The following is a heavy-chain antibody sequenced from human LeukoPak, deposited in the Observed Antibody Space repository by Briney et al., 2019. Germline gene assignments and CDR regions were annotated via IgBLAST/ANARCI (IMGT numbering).Heavy chain of an antibody. CDR1: GFTFSTYG. CDR3: ARESCTTSCYGFDY. J-gene: IGHJ4*02. D-gene: IGHD2-2*01. V-gene: IGHV3-33*01. CDR2: ISCDESNK. Sequence: PGGSLRLSCAASGFTFSTYGMHWVRQAPGKGLEWVAVISCDESNKYYGDSVKGRFTISRDNSKNTLYLQMNSLRVEDTAVYYCARESCTTSCYGFDYWGQGTLVTVSS.